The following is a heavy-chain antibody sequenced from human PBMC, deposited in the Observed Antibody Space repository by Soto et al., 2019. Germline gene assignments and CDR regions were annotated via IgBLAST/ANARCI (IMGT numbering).Heavy chain of an antibody. J-gene: IGHJ5*02. CDR2: INPKSGGT. V-gene: IGHV1-2*04. D-gene: IGHD3-22*01. Sequence: ASVKVSCKTSGYTFTGYYIHWVRQAPGQGLEWMGWINPKSGGTNYTEKFQGWVTMTRDTSISTTYMELIRLKSDDTAVYFCARGITNYYDSSGYSRFDPWGQGTLVTVSS. CDR3: ARGITNYYDSSGYSRFDP. CDR1: GYTFTGYY.